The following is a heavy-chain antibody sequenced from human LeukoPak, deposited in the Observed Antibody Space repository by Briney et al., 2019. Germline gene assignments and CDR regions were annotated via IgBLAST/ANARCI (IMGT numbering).Heavy chain of an antibody. CDR1: GFAFSSYE. V-gene: IGHV3-48*03. CDR3: ARGGVDHYGSGTYYLMYYFDH. Sequence: PGGSLRLSCAVSGFAFSSYEMNWVRQAPGKGLEWVSYIRSSGSTIYYAASVKGRFTISRDNAKKSLYLQMNSLRAEDTAVYFCARGGVDHYGSGTYYLMYYFDHWGQGALVTVSS. CDR2: IRSSGSTI. D-gene: IGHD3-10*01. J-gene: IGHJ4*02.